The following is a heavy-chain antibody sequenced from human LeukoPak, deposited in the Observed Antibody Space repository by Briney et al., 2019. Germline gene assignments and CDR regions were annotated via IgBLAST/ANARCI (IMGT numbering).Heavy chain of an antibody. J-gene: IGHJ4*02. V-gene: IGHV3-23*01. Sequence: GGSLRLSCAASGFTFSSYAMSWVRQAPGKGLEWVSAISGSGGSTYYADSVKGRFTISRDNSKNTLYLQMNSLRAEDMAVYYCAKGPYYDSSGYSHWGQGTLVTVSS. D-gene: IGHD3-22*01. CDR3: AKGPYYDSSGYSH. CDR1: GFTFSSYA. CDR2: ISGSGGST.